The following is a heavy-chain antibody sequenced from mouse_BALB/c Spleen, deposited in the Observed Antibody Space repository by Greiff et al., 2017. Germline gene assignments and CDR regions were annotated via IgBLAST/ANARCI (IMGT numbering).Heavy chain of an antibody. V-gene: IGHV5-9-4*01. CDR2: ISSGGSYT. CDR3: ARDRDTTRFAY. Sequence: EVKLVESGGGLVKPGGSLKLSCAASGFTFSSYAMSWVRQSPEKRLEWVAEISSGGSYTYYPDTVTGRFTISRDNAKNTLYLEMSSLRSEDTAMYYCARDRDTTRFAYWGQGTLVTVSA. D-gene: IGHD1-1*01. J-gene: IGHJ3*01. CDR1: GFTFSSYA.